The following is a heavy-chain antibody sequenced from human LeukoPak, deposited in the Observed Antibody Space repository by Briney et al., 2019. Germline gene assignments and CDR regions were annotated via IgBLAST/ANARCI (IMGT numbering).Heavy chain of an antibody. CDR3: ARGPYYYDSSGYLEYFQH. J-gene: IGHJ1*01. CDR2: ISSGTSYI. CDR1: GFTFNTYT. Sequence: GGSLRLSCAASGFTFNTYTMNWVRQAPGKGLEWVSSISSGTSYIYYADSVKGRFTISRDNAKNSLYLQMNSLRAEDTAVYYCARGPYYYDSSGYLEYFQHWGQGTLVTVSS. D-gene: IGHD3-22*01. V-gene: IGHV3-21*04.